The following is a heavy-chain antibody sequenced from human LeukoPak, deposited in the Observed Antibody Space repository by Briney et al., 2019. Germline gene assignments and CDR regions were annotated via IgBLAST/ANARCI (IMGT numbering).Heavy chain of an antibody. D-gene: IGHD6-13*01. J-gene: IGHJ4*02. V-gene: IGHV1-69*04. CDR2: IIPILGTA. CDR3: ARQQANSSSWWDYSDY. Sequence: SVKVSCKASGGTFSSYAISWVRQAPGQGLEWMGRIIPILGTANYAQKFQGRVTITADKSTSTAYMELSSLRSEDTAVYYCARQQANSSSWWDYSDYRGQGTLVTVSS. CDR1: GGTFSSYA.